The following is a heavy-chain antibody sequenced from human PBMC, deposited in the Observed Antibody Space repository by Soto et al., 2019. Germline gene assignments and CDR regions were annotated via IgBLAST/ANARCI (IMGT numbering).Heavy chain of an antibody. CDR1: GYTFTSYG. V-gene: IGHV1-18*01. CDR3: ARDYSSSWHIEPVFGDY. CDR2: ISAYNGNT. D-gene: IGHD6-13*01. Sequence: AASVKVSCKASGYTFTSYGISWVRQAPGQGLEWMGWISAYNGNTNYVQKLQGRVTMTTDTSTSTAYMELRSLRSDDTAVYYCARDYSSSWHIEPVFGDYWGQGTLVTVSS. J-gene: IGHJ4*02.